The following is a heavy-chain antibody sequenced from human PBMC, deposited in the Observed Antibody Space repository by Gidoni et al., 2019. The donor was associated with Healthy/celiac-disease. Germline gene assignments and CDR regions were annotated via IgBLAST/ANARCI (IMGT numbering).Heavy chain of an antibody. D-gene: IGHD3-3*01. V-gene: IGHV3-30*18. CDR1: GFTFSSYG. CDR2: ISYDGSNK. J-gene: IGHJ4*02. Sequence: QVQLVASGGGVVQPGRSLRLSCAASGFTFSSYGMHWVRQAPGKGLEWVAVISYDGSNKYYADSVKGRFTIARDNSKNTLYLQMNSLRAEDTAVYYCAKDRGYDFWSGFDYWGQGTLVTVSS. CDR3: AKDRGYDFWSGFDY.